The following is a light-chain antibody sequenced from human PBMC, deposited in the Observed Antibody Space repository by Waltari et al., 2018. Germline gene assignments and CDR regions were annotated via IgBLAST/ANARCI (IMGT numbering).Light chain of an antibody. J-gene: IGLJ3*02. V-gene: IGLV1-44*01. CDR3: AAWDDSLNGRWV. CDR1: ASNIGNNV. CDR2: RSD. Sequence: QSVLTQPPSASGTPGQGVTISCSGGASNIGNNVVNWYQQVPGKAPKLLLYRSDRRPAGVPDRFSGSKSGTSASLAISGLQSEDEADYYCAAWDDSLNGRWVFGGGTKVTVL.